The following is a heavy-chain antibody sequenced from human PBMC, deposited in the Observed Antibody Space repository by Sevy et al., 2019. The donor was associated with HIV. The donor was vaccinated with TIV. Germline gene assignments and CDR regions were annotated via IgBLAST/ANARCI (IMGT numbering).Heavy chain of an antibody. D-gene: IGHD6-19*01. CDR3: ARGQWLVHDY. V-gene: IGHV4-39*01. Sequence: SETLSLTYTVSGGSISSSSYYWGWIRQPPGKGLEWIGSIYYSGSTNYNPSLKSRVTISVDTSKNQFSLKLSSVTAADTAVYYCARGQWLVHDYWGQGTLVTVSS. J-gene: IGHJ4*02. CDR1: GGSISSSSYY. CDR2: IYYSGST.